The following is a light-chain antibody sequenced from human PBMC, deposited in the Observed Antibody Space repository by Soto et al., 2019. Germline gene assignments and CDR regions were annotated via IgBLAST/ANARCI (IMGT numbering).Light chain of an antibody. CDR1: HTISSW. Sequence: DIQMTQSPSTLSGSVGDRVTITCRASHTISSWLAWYQQKPGKAPKLLIYKASTLKSGVPSRFSGSGSGTEFTLTISSLQSEDFAVYYCQQYNNWPPWTFGQGTRWIS. V-gene: IGKV1-5*03. J-gene: IGKJ1*01. CDR2: KAS. CDR3: QQYNNWPPWT.